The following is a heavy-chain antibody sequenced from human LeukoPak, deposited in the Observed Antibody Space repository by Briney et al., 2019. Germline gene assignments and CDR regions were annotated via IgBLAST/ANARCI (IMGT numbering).Heavy chain of an antibody. V-gene: IGHV3-53*01. Sequence: GGSLRLSCAASGFVVGGNYMSWVRQAPGKGLEWVSVIYSGGSTYYADSVKGRFSTSRDSPTSTLFLQMDSLRVEDTAMYYCARPTDGDSTRYGMDVWGQGTTVIVSS. D-gene: IGHD2-21*02. J-gene: IGHJ6*02. CDR2: IYSGGST. CDR3: ARPTDGDSTRYGMDV. CDR1: GFVVGGNY.